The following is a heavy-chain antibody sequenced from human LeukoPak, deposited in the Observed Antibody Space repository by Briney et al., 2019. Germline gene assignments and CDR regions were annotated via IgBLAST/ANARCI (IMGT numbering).Heavy chain of an antibody. D-gene: IGHD2-2*01. J-gene: IGHJ6*02. CDR2: ISSSGSTI. CDR3: ARIYCSSTSCYRYYYYYGMDV. V-gene: IGHV3-11*01. CDR1: GFTFSDYY. Sequence: PGGSLRLSCAASGFTFSDYYMSWIRQAPGKGLEWVSYISSSGSTIYYADSVKGRFTISRDNAKNSLYLQMNSLRAEDTAVYYCARIYCSSTSCYRYYYYYGMDVWGQGTTVTVSS.